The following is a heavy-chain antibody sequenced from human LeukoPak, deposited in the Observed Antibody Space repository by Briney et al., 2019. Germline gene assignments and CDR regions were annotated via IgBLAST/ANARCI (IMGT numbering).Heavy chain of an antibody. CDR1: GFTFSNAW. Sequence: PGGSLRLSCAASGFTFSNAWMSWVRQAPGKGLEGVGRIKSKTDGGTTDYAAPVKGRFTISRDDSKNTLYLQMNSLKTEDTAVYYCTTDPGSPLRYNWNYGTDYWGQGTLVTVSS. CDR3: TTDPGSPLRYNWNYGTDY. J-gene: IGHJ4*02. D-gene: IGHD1-7*01. CDR2: IKSKTDGGTT. V-gene: IGHV3-15*01.